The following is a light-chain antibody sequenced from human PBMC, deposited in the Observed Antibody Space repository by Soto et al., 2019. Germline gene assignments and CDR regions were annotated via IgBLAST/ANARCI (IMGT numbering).Light chain of an antibody. V-gene: IGLV1-44*01. CDR1: SSNIGSNT. Sequence: QSVLTQPPSASGTPGQRVTISCSGSSSNIGSNTVNWYQQLPGTEPNLLIYSNDQRPSGVPDRFSGSKSGTSASLAISGLQSDEEADDYCAAWDASLNGPVFGGGTKVTVL. CDR3: AAWDASLNGPV. CDR2: SND. J-gene: IGLJ3*02.